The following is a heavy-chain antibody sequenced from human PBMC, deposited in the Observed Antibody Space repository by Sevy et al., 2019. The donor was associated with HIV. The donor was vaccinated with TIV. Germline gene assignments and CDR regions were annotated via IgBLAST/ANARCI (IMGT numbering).Heavy chain of an antibody. J-gene: IGHJ3*01. CDR1: GFTFSNAW. Sequence: GGSLRLSCAASGFTFSNAWMNWVRQAPGKGLEWVSSISGFGNTYYADSVRGRFTISRDNAKNTLYLQMNSLRADDTAVYYCAKVLNPALESMMEVTVRSLKGFDVWGQGTMVTVSS. V-gene: IGHV3-23*01. D-gene: IGHD3-22*01. CDR3: AKVLNPALESMMEVTVRSLKGFDV. CDR2: ISGFGNT.